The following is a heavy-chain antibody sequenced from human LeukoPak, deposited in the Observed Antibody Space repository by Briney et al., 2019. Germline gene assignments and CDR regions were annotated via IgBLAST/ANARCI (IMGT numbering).Heavy chain of an antibody. CDR1: GFTFSSYW. D-gene: IGHD5-18*01. J-gene: IGHJ6*02. CDR2: INHNGNVN. Sequence: GGSLRLSCAASGFTFSSYWMNWARQAPGKGLEWVASINHNGNVNYYVDSVKGRFTISRDNAKNTLYLQMNSLRAEDTAVYYCASFTATHYYYYGMDVWGQGTTVTVSS. V-gene: IGHV3-7*03. CDR3: ASFTATHYYYYGMDV.